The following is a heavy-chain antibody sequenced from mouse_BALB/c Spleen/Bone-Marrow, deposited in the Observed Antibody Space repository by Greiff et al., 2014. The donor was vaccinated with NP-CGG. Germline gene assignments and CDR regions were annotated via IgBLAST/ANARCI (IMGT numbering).Heavy chain of an antibody. Sequence: EVQLQQSGAELVKPGASVKLSCTTPGFNIKDTYIHWVKQRPEQGLEWIGRIDPAKGNTKFVPKFQGKATVTADTSSNTAYLHLSSLTSEDTAVYYCTRSGRNYDGAWFAYWGQGTLVTVSA. CDR2: IDPAKGNT. D-gene: IGHD2-4*01. V-gene: IGHV14-3*02. CDR1: GFNIKDTY. CDR3: TRSGRNYDGAWFAY. J-gene: IGHJ3*01.